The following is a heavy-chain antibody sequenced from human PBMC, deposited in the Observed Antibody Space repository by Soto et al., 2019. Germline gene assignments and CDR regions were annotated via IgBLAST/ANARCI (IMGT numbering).Heavy chain of an antibody. V-gene: IGHV3-30*03. CDR3: ARDEGSADYGGNSADY. J-gene: IGHJ4*02. CDR1: GFTFSYYG. CDR2: ISYDERNK. D-gene: IGHD4-17*01. Sequence: QVQLVESGGGMVLPGRSLRFSCAASGFTFSYYGMHWVRQAPGKGLEWVAVISYDERNKYYADSVKGRFTISRDNSKNTLYLQMNSLRVEDSAVYYCARDEGSADYGGNSADYWGQGTLVTVSS.